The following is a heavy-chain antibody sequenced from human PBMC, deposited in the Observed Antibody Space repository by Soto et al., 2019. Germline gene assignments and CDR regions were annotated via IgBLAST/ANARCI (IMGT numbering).Heavy chain of an antibody. V-gene: IGHV4-39*01. J-gene: IGHJ5*02. CDR3: ASPKIAFYNWFDP. Sequence: QLQLQESGPGLVKPSETLSLTCTVSGGSISSSSYYWGWIRQPPGKGLEWIGSIYYSGRTYYNPSLKSRVTRSVDTSKNQSSLKLSSVTAADTAVYYCASPKIAFYNWFDPWGQGNLVTVSP. CDR1: GGSISSSSYY. D-gene: IGHD3-3*02. CDR2: IYYSGRT.